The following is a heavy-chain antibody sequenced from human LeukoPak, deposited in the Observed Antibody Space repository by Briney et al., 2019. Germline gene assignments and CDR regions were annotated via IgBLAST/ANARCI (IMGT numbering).Heavy chain of an antibody. CDR1: GGSISNSNYY. V-gene: IGHV4-61*05. CDR3: ARHSYGGNPDFDY. Sequence: PSETLSLTCSVSGGSISNSNYYWGWIRQPPGKGLEWIGYIYYSGSTNYNPSLKSRVTISVDTSKNQFSLKLSSVTAADTAVYYCARHSYGGNPDFDYWGQGTLVTVSS. D-gene: IGHD4-23*01. CDR2: IYYSGST. J-gene: IGHJ4*02.